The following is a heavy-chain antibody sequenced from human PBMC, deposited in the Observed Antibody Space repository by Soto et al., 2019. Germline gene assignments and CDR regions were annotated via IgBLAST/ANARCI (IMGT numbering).Heavy chain of an antibody. J-gene: IGHJ4*02. CDR3: ARRHSSGWYYFDY. V-gene: IGHV4-39*01. D-gene: IGHD6-19*01. Sequence: QLQLQESGPGLVKPSETLSLTCTVSGGSISSGSYYWGWIRQPPGKGLEWIGNVYYSGNTYYNPSLKSRVTISVDTSKNQFSLKLSSVTAADTAVYYCARRHSSGWYYFDYWGQGTLVTVSS. CDR2: VYYSGNT. CDR1: GGSISSGSYY.